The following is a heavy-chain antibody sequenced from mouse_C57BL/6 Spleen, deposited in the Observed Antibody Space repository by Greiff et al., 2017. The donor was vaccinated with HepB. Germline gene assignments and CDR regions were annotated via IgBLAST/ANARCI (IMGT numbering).Heavy chain of an antibody. D-gene: IGHD1-1*01. V-gene: IGHV1-69*01. J-gene: IGHJ2*01. CDR2: IDPSDSYT. CDR1: GYTFTSYW. Sequence: QVQLQQPGAELVMPGASVKLSCKASGYTFTSYWMHWVKQRPGQGLEWIGEIDPSDSYTNYNQKFKGKSTLTVDTSSNTAYLQLSSLTSEDTAVYYCALYLLLRYFDYWGQGTTLTVSS. CDR3: ALYLLLRYFDY.